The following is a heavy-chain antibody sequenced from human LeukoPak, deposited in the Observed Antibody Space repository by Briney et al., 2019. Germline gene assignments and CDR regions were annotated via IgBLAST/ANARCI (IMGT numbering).Heavy chain of an antibody. D-gene: IGHD3-10*01. Sequence: ASVKVSCKASGYTFTGYYMHWVRQAPGQGLEWMGWINPNSGGTNYAQKFQGWVTMTRDTSFSTAYMELSRLRSDDTAVYYCARDRRFYGSGSPFYYYYGMDVWGQGTTVTVSS. V-gene: IGHV1-2*04. CDR3: ARDRRFYGSGSPFYYYYGMDV. CDR1: GYTFTGYY. J-gene: IGHJ6*02. CDR2: INPNSGGT.